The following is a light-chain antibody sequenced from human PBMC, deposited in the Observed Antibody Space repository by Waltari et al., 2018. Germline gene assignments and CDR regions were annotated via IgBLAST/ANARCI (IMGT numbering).Light chain of an antibody. CDR2: AAS. V-gene: IGKV1-39*01. J-gene: IGKJ1*01. CDR3: QQSYESPWT. Sequence: DIQMTQSPSSLSASVGDRVTITCRASQSIITYLNWYQQKPGKAPKLLIYAASTLQSGVPSRFSGSGSRTDFTFTISSLHPEDFASYYCQQSYESPWTFVQGTKVEVK. CDR1: QSIITY.